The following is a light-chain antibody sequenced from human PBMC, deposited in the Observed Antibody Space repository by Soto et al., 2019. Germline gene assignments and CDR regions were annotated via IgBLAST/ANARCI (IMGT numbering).Light chain of an antibody. CDR3: QQFSSFPLT. CDR2: GAC. CDR1: QSVSSN. V-gene: IGKV3-20*01. Sequence: ELVLTQSPGTLSLSPGERATLSCRASQSVSSNLAWYQQKPGQAPRFLIYGACTRDTGIPDRFSGGGSGTEFTLTISRLEPEDFAVDYCQQFSSFPLTFGGGTQVDIK. J-gene: IGKJ4*01.